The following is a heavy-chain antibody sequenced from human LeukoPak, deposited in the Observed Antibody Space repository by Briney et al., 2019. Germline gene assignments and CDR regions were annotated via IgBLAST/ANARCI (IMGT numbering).Heavy chain of an antibody. J-gene: IGHJ6*02. V-gene: IGHV3-11*06. CDR1: GFTFSDYY. CDR3: ARDKSGSYPGYYYGMDV. Sequence: PGGSLRLSCAASGFTFSDYYMSWIRQAQGKGVEWVSYISSSSRYTNYADSVKGRYTISRENAKNSVSLQMNGLRAEDTAVYYCARDKSGSYPGYYYGMDVWGQGTTVTVSS. D-gene: IGHD1-26*01. CDR2: ISSSSRYT.